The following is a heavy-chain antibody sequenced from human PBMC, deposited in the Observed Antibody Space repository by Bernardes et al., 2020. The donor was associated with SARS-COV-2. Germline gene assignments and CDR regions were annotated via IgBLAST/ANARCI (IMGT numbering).Heavy chain of an antibody. CDR3: STPVDVVTTMRDY. CDR2: IRSKANSDAT. J-gene: IGHJ4*02. CDR1: GFRFSGSA. V-gene: IGHV3-73*01. D-gene: IGHD5-12*01. Sequence: GGSLRLSCAASGFRFSGSAMHWVRQASGKGLEWVGRIRSKANSDATSYAASVKGRFTIFRDDSKNVAYLQMNSLKTEDTAVYYCSTPVDVVTTMRDYWGQGALVTVSS.